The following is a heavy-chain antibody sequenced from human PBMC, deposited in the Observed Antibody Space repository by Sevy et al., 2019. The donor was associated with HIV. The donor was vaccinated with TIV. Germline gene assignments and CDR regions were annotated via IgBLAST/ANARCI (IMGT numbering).Heavy chain of an antibody. J-gene: IGHJ6*03. V-gene: IGHV4-39*01. CDR2: IYYSGST. CDR3: ARIVPAAIHNYYYYYMDV. CDR1: GGSISSSSYY. D-gene: IGHD2-2*01. Sequence: SETLSLTCTVSGGSISSSSYYWGWIRQPPGKGLEWIGSIYYSGSTYYNPSLKSRVTISVDTSKNQFSLKLSSVTAAATAVYYCARIVPAAIHNYYYYYMDVWGKGTTVTVSS.